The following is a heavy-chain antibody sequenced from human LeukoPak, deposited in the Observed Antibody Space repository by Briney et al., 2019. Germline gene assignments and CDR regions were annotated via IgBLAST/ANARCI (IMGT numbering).Heavy chain of an antibody. CDR2: INSDGSGT. CDR1: GFTFSSYA. D-gene: IGHD2-21*01. V-gene: IGHV3-74*01. Sequence: GGSLRLSCAASGFTFSSYAMSWVRQAPGKGLVWVSRINSDGSGTSYADSVKGRFTISRDNAKNTLYLQMTSLRVEDTAVYYCASGFPVAAADWYFDLWGRGTLVTVSS. CDR3: ASGFPVAAADWYFDL. J-gene: IGHJ2*01.